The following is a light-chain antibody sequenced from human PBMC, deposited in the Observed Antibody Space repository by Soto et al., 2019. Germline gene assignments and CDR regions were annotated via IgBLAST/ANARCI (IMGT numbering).Light chain of an antibody. Sequence: QSVLTQPPSASGSPGQSVTISCTGTSSDVGGYNYVSWYQQHPGKAPKLMIYEVSKRPSGVPDRFSGSKSGNTASLTVSGLQAEDEDDYYCISYAGSNNLVFGGGTKLTVL. CDR1: SSDVGGYNY. CDR2: EVS. J-gene: IGLJ2*01. CDR3: ISYAGSNNLV. V-gene: IGLV2-8*01.